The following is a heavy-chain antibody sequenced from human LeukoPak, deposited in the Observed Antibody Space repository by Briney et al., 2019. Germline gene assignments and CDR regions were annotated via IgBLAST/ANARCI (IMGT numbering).Heavy chain of an antibody. CDR2: IYTSGST. J-gene: IGHJ6*02. CDR1: GGSVISNLYD. CDR3: ARVVSPSSSWPLWLHRPYGMDV. Sequence: TSETLSLTCTVPGGSVISNLYDWGCIRQPPGKGLEWIGRIYTSGSTNYNPSLKSRVTMSVDTSKNQFSLKLSSVTAADTAVYYCARVVSPSSSWPLWLHRPYGMDVWGQGTTVTVSS. D-gene: IGHD6-13*01. V-gene: IGHV4-39*07.